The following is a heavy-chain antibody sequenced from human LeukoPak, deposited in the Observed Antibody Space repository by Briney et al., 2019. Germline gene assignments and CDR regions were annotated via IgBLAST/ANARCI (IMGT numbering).Heavy chain of an antibody. V-gene: IGHV4-30-2*01. Sequence: PSQTLSLTCTVSGGSISSGGYYWSWIRQPPGKGLEWIGYIYHSGSTYYNPSLKSRVTISLDTSKNQFSLKLRSVTAADTAVYYCARDTRDAFDIWGQGTMVTVSS. CDR2: IYHSGST. CDR3: ARDTRDAFDI. J-gene: IGHJ3*02. CDR1: GGSISSGGYY.